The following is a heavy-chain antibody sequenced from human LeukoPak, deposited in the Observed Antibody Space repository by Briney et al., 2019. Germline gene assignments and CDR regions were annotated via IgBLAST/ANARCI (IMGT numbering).Heavy chain of an antibody. CDR3: NSAFGTAGTAFGY. CDR1: GFLFSNAW. V-gene: IGHV3-15*01. J-gene: IGHJ4*02. D-gene: IGHD1-1*01. Sequence: GGSLRLSCAASGFLFSNAWMIWLRQARGKGLEWVGRIRSKADGGTKEYSVHVKVRFSIERDDSKNTLFLKMNSVETEDIAVYYCNSAFGTAGTAFGYWGQGTLVTVSS. CDR2: IRSKADGGTK.